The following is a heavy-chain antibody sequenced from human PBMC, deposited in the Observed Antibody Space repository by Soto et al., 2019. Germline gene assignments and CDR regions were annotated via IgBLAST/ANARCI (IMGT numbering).Heavy chain of an antibody. V-gene: IGHV4-30-2*01. CDR3: ARGMTTVTTLDY. Sequence: QLQLQESGSGLVKPSQTLSLTCAVSGGSISSGGYSWSWIRQPPGKGLEWIGYIYHSGSTYYNPSLQRRVTTSVDRSTNQFSLKLSSVTAADTAVYYCARGMTTVTTLDYWGQGTLVTVSS. CDR2: IYHSGST. D-gene: IGHD4-4*01. J-gene: IGHJ4*02. CDR1: GGSISSGGYS.